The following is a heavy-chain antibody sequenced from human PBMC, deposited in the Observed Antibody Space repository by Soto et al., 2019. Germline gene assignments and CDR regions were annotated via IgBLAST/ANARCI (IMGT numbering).Heavy chain of an antibody. J-gene: IGHJ6*02. V-gene: IGHV3-21*01. D-gene: IGHD3-16*01. Sequence: GGALRRSCAASGFTFSIYSMKWVRQAPGKGLEWVSSISSSSSYIYYADSVKGRFTISRDNAKNSLYLQMNSLRAEDTAVYYCARESPLGGSYGMDVWGQGTTVTSP. CDR3: ARESPLGGSYGMDV. CDR2: ISSSSSYI. CDR1: GFTFSIYS.